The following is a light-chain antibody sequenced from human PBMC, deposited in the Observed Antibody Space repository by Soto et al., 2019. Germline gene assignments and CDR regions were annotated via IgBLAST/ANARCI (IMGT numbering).Light chain of an antibody. J-gene: IGLJ1*01. CDR2: DDN. CDR1: SSNIGGNS. V-gene: IGLV1-51*01. Sequence: QSVLTQPPSVSAAPGQKVTISCSGSSSNIGGNSVSWYQQLPGTAPKLLIYDDNKRPSGIPDRFSGSKSGTSATLGITGFQTGDEADYYCGSWNSSLSAYVFGTGTKVT. CDR3: GSWNSSLSAYV.